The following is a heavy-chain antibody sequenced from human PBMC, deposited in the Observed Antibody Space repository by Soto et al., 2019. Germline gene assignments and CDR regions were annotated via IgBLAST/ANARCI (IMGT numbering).Heavy chain of an antibody. D-gene: IGHD5-12*01. CDR3: AKYIASDYEEHFDY. V-gene: IGHV3-23*01. CDR2: ISGSGGST. CDR1: GFTFSGYA. J-gene: IGHJ4*02. Sequence: GGSLRLSCAASGFTFSGYAMSWVRQAPGKGLEWVSAISGSGGSTYYADSVKGRFTISRDNSKNTLYLQMNSLRAEDTAVYYCAKYIASDYEEHFDYWGQGTLVTVSS.